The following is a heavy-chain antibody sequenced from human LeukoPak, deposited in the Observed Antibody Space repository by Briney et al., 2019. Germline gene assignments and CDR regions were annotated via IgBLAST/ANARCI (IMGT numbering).Heavy chain of an antibody. J-gene: IGHJ5*02. V-gene: IGHV3-33*08. D-gene: IGHD6-13*01. CDR2: IWYDGSNK. CDR3: ARDRREQQLAPGLYWFDP. Sequence: GGSLRLSCAASGFTFSNYWMSWVRQAPGKGLEWVAVIWYDGSNKYYADTVKGRFTISRDNSKNTLYLQMNSLRAEDTAVYYCARDRREQQLAPGLYWFDPWGQGTLVTVSS. CDR1: GFTFSNYW.